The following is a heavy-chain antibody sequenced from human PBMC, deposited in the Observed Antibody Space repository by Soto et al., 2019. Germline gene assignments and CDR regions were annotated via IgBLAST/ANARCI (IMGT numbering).Heavy chain of an antibody. V-gene: IGHV4-30-4*01. J-gene: IGHJ3*02. CDR2: IYYSGST. D-gene: IGHD4-17*01. CDR1: GGSISSGDYY. Sequence: QVQLQESGPGLVKPSQTLSLTCTVSGGSISSGDYYWSWIRQPPGKGLEWIGYIYYSGSTYYNPSLKSRVTIXXDXSXXQFSLKLSSVTAADTAVYYCARDPMTTVTTDAFDIWGQGTMVTVSS. CDR3: ARDPMTTVTTDAFDI.